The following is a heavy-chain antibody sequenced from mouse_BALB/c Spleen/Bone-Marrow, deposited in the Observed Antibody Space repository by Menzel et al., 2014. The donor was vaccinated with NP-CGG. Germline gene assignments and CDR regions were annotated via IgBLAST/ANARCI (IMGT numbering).Heavy chain of an antibody. CDR2: ISSGSSTI. CDR1: GFTFSSFG. CDR3: TRGGNWDDFDY. J-gene: IGHJ2*01. Sequence: DVMLVESGGGLVQPGGSRKLSCAASGFTFSSFGMHWARQAPEKGLEWVAYISSGSSTIFYADTVKGRFTVSRDNPKNTLFLQMTSLRSEDTAMYYCTRGGNWDDFDYWGQGTTLTVSS. D-gene: IGHD4-1*01. V-gene: IGHV5-17*02.